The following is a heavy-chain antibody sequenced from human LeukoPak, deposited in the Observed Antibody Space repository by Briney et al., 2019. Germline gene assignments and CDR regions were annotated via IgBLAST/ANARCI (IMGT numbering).Heavy chain of an antibody. V-gene: IGHV3-33*01. D-gene: IGHD3-3*01. CDR3: TTAPPYYDFWSGYYKVDY. CDR2: IWYDGSNK. J-gene: IGHJ4*02. Sequence: GGSLRLSCAASGFTFSSYGMHWVRQAPGKGLEWVAVIWYDGSNKYYADSVKGRFTISRDNSKNTLYLQMNSLRAEDTAVYYCTTAPPYYDFWSGYYKVDYWGQGTLVTVSS. CDR1: GFTFSSYG.